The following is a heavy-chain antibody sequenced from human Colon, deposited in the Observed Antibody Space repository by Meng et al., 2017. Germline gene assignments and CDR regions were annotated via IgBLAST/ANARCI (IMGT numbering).Heavy chain of an antibody. J-gene: IGHJ4*02. CDR3: ARGPLDY. CDR1: GGSVISGSYY. V-gene: IGHV4-61*01. Sequence: QVQLQESGPGLVRPSETLSLTCTGSGGSVISGSYYWSWIRQPPGKGREWIGYIYYTGSTTYNPSLKRRVPISVDTSKNQFSLKLSSVTAADTAVYYCARGPLDYWGQGTLVTVSS. CDR2: IYYTGST.